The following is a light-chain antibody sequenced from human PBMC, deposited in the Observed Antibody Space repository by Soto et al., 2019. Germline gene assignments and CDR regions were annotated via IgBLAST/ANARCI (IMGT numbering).Light chain of an antibody. J-gene: IGKJ1*01. V-gene: IGKV3-15*01. CDR3: QQYETWRVWT. CDR2: GAS. Sequence: IVLTQSPATLSVSPGEKATLSCRARQSISSNLAWYRQKPGQAPRLLMYGASTRATAIPARFSGSGSGTEFTLNITSLQAEDIAVYYCQQYETWRVWTFGQGTKVEI. CDR1: QSISSN.